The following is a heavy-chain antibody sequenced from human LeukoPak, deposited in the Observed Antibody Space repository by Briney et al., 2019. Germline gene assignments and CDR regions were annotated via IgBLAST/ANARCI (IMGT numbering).Heavy chain of an antibody. CDR2: IYHSGST. Sequence: PSETLSLTCTVSGGSISSGGYYWSWIRQPPGKGLEWIGYIYHSGSTYYNPSLKSRVTISVDRSKNQFSLKLSSVTAADTAVYYCARERGAYCGGDCYWSHFDLWGRGTLVTVSS. CDR3: ARERGAYCGGDCYWSHFDL. V-gene: IGHV4-30-2*01. CDR1: GGSISSGGYY. D-gene: IGHD2-21*01. J-gene: IGHJ2*01.